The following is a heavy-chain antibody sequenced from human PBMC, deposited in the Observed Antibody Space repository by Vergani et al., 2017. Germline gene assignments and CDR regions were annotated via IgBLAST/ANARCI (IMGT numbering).Heavy chain of an antibody. D-gene: IGHD5-18*01. CDR1: GFTFSSYS. J-gene: IGHJ4*02. V-gene: IGHV3-21*01. CDR2: ISSSSSYI. Sequence: EVQLVESGGGLVQPGGSLRLSCAASGFTFSSYSMNWVRQAPGKGLEWVSSISSSSSYIYYADSVKGRFTISRDNAKNSLYLQMNSLRAEDTAVYYCARAEDSYGTFSYWGQGTLVTVSS. CDR3: ARAEDSYGTFSY.